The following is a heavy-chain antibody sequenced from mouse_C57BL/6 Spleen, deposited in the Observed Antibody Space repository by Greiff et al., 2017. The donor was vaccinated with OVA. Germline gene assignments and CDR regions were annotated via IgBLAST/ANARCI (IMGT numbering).Heavy chain of an antibody. Sequence: EVKLVESGGGLVKPGGSLKLSCAASGFPFSDYGMHWVRQAPEKGLEWVAYISSGSSTIYYADTVKGRFTLSRDNAKHTLFLQMTSRRSEDTAMDYCARPGDYDWFAYWGQGTLVTVSA. V-gene: IGHV5-17*01. CDR3: ARPGDYDWFAY. J-gene: IGHJ3*01. CDR2: ISSGSSTI. D-gene: IGHD2-4*01. CDR1: GFPFSDYG.